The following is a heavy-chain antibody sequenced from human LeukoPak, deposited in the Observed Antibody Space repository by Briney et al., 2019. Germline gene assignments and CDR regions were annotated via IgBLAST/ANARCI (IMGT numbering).Heavy chain of an antibody. CDR2: ISSASNYI. CDR3: TRDVTSYGHFDS. Sequence: GGSLRLSCVASGFTFSTYNMHWVRQAPGKGLEWVAYISSASNYIYYADSVKGRLTVSRDNAKNSLYLQMDSLRAEDTAVYYCTRDVTSYGHFDSWGQGTLVTVAS. CDR1: GFTFSTYN. J-gene: IGHJ4*02. V-gene: IGHV3-21*01. D-gene: IGHD3-16*01.